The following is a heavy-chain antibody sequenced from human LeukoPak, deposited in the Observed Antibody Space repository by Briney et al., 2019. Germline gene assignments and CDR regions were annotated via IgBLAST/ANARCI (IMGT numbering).Heavy chain of an antibody. V-gene: IGHV3-21*01. D-gene: IGHD2-15*01. J-gene: IGHJ5*02. CDR3: ARDRHIGYCSGGSCPNWFDP. Sequence: PGGSLRLSCAASGFTFSSYSMNWVRQAPGKGLEWVSSISSSSSYIYYADSVKGRFTISRDNAKNSLYLQMYSLRAEDTAVYYCARDRHIGYCSGGSCPNWFDPWGQGTLVTVSS. CDR2: ISSSSSYI. CDR1: GFTFSSYS.